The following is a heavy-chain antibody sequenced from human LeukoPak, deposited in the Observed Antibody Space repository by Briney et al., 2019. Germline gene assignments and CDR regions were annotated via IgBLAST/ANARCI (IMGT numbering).Heavy chain of an antibody. J-gene: IGHJ4*02. CDR2: ISYDGSNK. D-gene: IGHD3-22*01. V-gene: IGHV3-30*04. Sequence: GGSLRLSCAASGFTFSSYAMHWVRQAPGEGLEWVALISYDGSNKYYADSVKGRFTISRDNSKNTLYLQVNRLRAEDTAVFYCARGIYYYGSSDAWYYFDYWGQGTLVTVSS. CDR3: ARGIYYYGSSDAWYYFDY. CDR1: GFTFSSYA.